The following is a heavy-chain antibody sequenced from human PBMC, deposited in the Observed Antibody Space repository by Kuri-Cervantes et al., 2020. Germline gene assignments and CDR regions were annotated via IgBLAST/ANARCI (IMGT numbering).Heavy chain of an antibody. J-gene: IGHJ6*02. CDR1: GFTFSGYS. Sequence: GESLKISCAASGFTFSGYSMNWVRQAPGKGLEWVSSISSSSSYIYYADSVKGRFTISRDNSKNTLYLQMNSLRAEDTAVYYCARGRYYYGSGSYYNPYGMDVWGQGTTVTVSS. D-gene: IGHD3-10*01. CDR3: ARGRYYYGSGSYYNPYGMDV. CDR2: ISSSSSYI. V-gene: IGHV3-21*04.